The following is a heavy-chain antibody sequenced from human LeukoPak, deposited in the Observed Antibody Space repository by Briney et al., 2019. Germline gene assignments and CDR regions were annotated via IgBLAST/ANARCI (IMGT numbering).Heavy chain of an antibody. CDR3: ARGDPGYGDYGMDV. J-gene: IGHJ6*02. CDR1: GGSFSGYY. Sequence: SETLSLTCAVYGGSFSGYYWSWIRQPPGKGLEWIGEINHSGSTNYNPSLKSRVTMSVDTSKNQFSLKLSSVTAADTAVYYCARGDPGYGDYGMDVWGQGTTVTVSS. D-gene: IGHD4-17*01. V-gene: IGHV4-34*01. CDR2: INHSGST.